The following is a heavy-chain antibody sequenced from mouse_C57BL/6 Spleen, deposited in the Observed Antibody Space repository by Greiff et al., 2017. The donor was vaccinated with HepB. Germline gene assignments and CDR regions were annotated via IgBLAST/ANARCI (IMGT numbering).Heavy chain of an antibody. CDR3: ARSWVDWYFDV. Sequence: VQLQQSGPELVKPGASVKMSCKASGYTFTDYNMHWVKQSHGKSLEWIGYINPNNGGTSYNQKVKGKATLTVNKSSSTAYMELRSLTSEDSAFYYCARSWVDWYFDVWGTGTTVTVSS. CDR2: INPNNGGT. J-gene: IGHJ1*03. V-gene: IGHV1-22*01. D-gene: IGHD4-1*01. CDR1: GYTFTDYN.